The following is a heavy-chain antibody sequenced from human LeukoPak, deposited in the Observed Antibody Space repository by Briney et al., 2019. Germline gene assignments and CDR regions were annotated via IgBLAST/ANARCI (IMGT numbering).Heavy chain of an antibody. CDR2: ISAYDGST. J-gene: IGHJ5*02. CDR1: GYTFTSYG. Sequence: GASVKVSCKASGYTFTSYGITWVRQAPGQGLEWMGWISAYDGSTNYAQKLQGRVTMTTDTSTSTAYMELRSLRSDDTAVYYCASSRDRLSANWFDPWGQGTLVTVSS. CDR3: ASSRDRLSANWFDP. V-gene: IGHV1-18*01. D-gene: IGHD2-15*01.